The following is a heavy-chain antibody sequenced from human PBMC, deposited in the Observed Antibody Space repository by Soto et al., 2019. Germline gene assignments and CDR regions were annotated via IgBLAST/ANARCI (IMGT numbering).Heavy chain of an antibody. D-gene: IGHD3-3*01. Sequence: GGSLRLSCAASGFTFSSYSMNWVRQAPGKGLEWVSSISSSSSYIYYADSVKGRFTISRDNAKNSLYLQMNSLRAEDTAVYYCTTGEFAFLSGYPNYFDPWGRGTLVTVSS. V-gene: IGHV3-21*04. CDR2: ISSSSSYI. CDR1: GFTFSSYS. J-gene: IGHJ5*02. CDR3: TTGEFAFLSGYPNYFDP.